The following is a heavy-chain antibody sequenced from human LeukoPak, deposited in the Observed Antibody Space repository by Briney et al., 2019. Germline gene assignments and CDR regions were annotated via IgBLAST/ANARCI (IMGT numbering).Heavy chain of an antibody. J-gene: IGHJ4*02. CDR2: INPSGGST. D-gene: IGHD5-24*01. CDR3: ARDRERDGYLNAYDY. Sequence: ASVKVSCKASGYTFTSYYMHWVRQAPGQGLEWMGIINPSGGSTSYAQKFQGRVTMTRDTSTSTVYMELSSLRSEDTAVYYCARDRERDGYLNAYDYWGQGTLVTVSS. CDR1: GYTFTSYY. V-gene: IGHV1-46*01.